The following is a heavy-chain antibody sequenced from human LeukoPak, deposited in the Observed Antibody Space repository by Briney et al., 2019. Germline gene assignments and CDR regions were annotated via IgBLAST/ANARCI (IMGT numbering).Heavy chain of an antibody. CDR3: ALCGDCYPGYYYYYMDV. CDR1: GGSVSRYTYY. CDR2: IYYSGST. J-gene: IGHJ6*03. V-gene: IGHV4-39*01. Sequence: SETLSLTCSVSGGSVSRYTYYWAWIRQPPGKGLEWIGSIYYSGSTYYNPSLKSQVTISIDTSKNQFSLKLSSVTAADTAVYYCALCGDCYPGYYYYYMDVWGKGTTVTISS. D-gene: IGHD2-21*02.